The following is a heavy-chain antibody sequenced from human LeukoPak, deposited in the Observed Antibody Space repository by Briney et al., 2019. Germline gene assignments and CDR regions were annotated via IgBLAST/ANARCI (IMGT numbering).Heavy chain of an antibody. CDR3: ARWGCSGGGCYYYFYYGMDV. V-gene: IGHV4-39*01. CDR2: MSYSGST. D-gene: IGHD2-15*01. CDR1: GDSISSSTYY. J-gene: IGHJ6*02. Sequence: SETLCLTCAVSGDSISSSTYYWGWIRQPPGRGLEWIATMSYSGSTYYNPSLKGRATMSVDTSKNQFSLKVNSVTAADTAVYYCARWGCSGGGCYYYFYYGMDVWGQGTTVTVSS.